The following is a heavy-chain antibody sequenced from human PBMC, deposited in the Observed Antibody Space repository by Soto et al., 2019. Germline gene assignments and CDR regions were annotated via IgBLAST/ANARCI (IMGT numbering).Heavy chain of an antibody. J-gene: IGHJ6*02. CDR3: ARSIRGPRRFNGMDV. CDR1: GFSLTITGMC. V-gene: IGHV2-70*13. Sequence: XGPKLVNPTEILTLTCTFAGFSLTITGMCVSWIRQSPGKALEWLALIERDDDDKYYSTSLKTRLTISKDTRKNQVVLTMANMEPADTATYYCARSIRGPRRFNGMDVWGQGTTVTVSS. D-gene: IGHD1-20*01. CDR2: IERDDDDK.